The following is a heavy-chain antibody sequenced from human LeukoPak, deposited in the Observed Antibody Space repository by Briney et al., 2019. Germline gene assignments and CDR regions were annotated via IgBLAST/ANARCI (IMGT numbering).Heavy chain of an antibody. CDR3: ARVQGCSSTSCPVDY. Sequence: TGGSLRLSCAASGFTFSSYAMSWVRQAPGKGLEWVSAISGSGGSTYYADSVKGRFTISRDNAKNSLYLQMNSLRAEDTAVYYCARVQGCSSTSCPVDYWGQGTLVTVSS. CDR2: ISGSGGST. V-gene: IGHV3-23*01. J-gene: IGHJ4*02. D-gene: IGHD2-2*01. CDR1: GFTFSSYA.